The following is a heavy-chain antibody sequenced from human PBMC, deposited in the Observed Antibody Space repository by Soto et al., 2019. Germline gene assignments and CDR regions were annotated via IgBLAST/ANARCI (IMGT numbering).Heavy chain of an antibody. CDR3: ARHPRVVAATLDY. D-gene: IGHD2-15*01. V-gene: IGHV4-39*01. J-gene: IGHJ4*02. CDR2: IYYSGST. Sequence: SETLSLTCTVSGGSISSSSYYWGWIRQPPGKGLEWIGSIYYSGSTYYNPSLKSRVTISVDTSKNQFSLKLSSVTAADTAVYYCARHPRVVAATLDYWGQGTLVTVSS. CDR1: GGSISSSSYY.